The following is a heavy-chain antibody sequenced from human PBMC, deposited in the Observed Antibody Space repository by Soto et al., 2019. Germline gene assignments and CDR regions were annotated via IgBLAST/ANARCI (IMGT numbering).Heavy chain of an antibody. V-gene: IGHV4-30-2*01. D-gene: IGHD3-16*01. CDR1: NGSISSGGYS. CDR3: ARAPPVPAPSWGV. J-gene: IGHJ6*02. CDR2: IYPTGKT. Sequence: SETLSLTCTVSNGSISSGGYSWSWIRQTPGKGLEWIGYIYPTGKTYYNPSLKNRATLSIDTSQNQFSLQLTSVTAADTAVYYCARAPPVPAPSWGVWGHGTTVTVSS.